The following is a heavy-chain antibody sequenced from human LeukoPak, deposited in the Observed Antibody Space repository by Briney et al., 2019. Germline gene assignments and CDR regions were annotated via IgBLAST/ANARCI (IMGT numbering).Heavy chain of an antibody. CDR1: GGSFNGYY. CDR2: INHSGST. V-gene: IGHV4-34*01. CDR3: ARDPCYYDSSATNPLFDY. Sequence: SETLSLTCAVYGGSFNGYYWSWIRQSPGKGLEWIGEINHSGSTNYNPSLKSRVTISVDTSKNQFSLKLSSVTAADTAVYYCARDPCYYDSSATNPLFDYWGQGTLVTVSS. D-gene: IGHD3-22*01. J-gene: IGHJ4*02.